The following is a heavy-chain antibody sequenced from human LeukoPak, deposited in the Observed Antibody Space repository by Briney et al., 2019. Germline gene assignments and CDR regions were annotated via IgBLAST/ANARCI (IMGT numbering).Heavy chain of an antibody. CDR2: IAYSGST. J-gene: IGHJ4*02. CDR3: AREHSWGDFDY. V-gene: IGHV4-39*07. Sequence: SETLSLTCTVSGGSVGSSTYYWGWIRQPPGKGLEWIASIAYSGSTYNPSLKSRVTISVDTSKNQFSLKLSSVTAADTAVYYCAREHSWGDFDYWGQGTLVTVSS. CDR1: GGSVGSSTYY. D-gene: IGHD2-15*01.